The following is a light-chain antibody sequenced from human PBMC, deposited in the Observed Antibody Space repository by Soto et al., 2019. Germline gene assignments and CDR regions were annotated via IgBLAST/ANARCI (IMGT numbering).Light chain of an antibody. CDR3: SSYAGSRFPVA. CDR2: DVT. Sequence: QSALTPPPSASGSPGQSVTISCTGASSDVGGYNFVSWYQQHPGKAPKLMIYDVTKRPSGVPDRFSGSKSGNTASLTVSGLQLDDEADYYCSSYAGSRFPVAFGGGTQLTVL. CDR1: SSDVGGYNF. J-gene: IGLJ2*01. V-gene: IGLV2-8*01.